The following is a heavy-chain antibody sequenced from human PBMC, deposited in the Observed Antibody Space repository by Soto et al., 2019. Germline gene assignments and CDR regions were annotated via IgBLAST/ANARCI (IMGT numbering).Heavy chain of an antibody. CDR2: IYYSGST. J-gene: IGHJ1*01. D-gene: IGHD6-19*01. V-gene: IGHV4-31*03. CDR1: GGSISSGGYY. CDR3: ARALFSSGWTPPPVSH. Sequence: QVQLQESGPGLVKPSQTLSLTCTVSGGSISSGGYYWSWIRQHPGKGLEWIGYIYYSGSTYYNPSLESRVTISVDTSKNQFSLKLSSVTAADTAVYYCARALFSSGWTPPPVSHWGQGTLVTVSS.